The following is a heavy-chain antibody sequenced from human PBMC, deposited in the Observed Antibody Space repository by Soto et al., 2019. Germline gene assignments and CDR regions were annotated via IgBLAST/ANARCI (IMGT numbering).Heavy chain of an antibody. J-gene: IGHJ6*02. CDR2: IWYDGTNR. CDR3: ARPSTETHSYYYYCRDV. Sequence: QVQLVESGGGVVQPGRSLRRSCAASGFSFSTYGMHWVRQAPGKGLEWVAVIWYDGTNRDYADSVKGRFTISRDNSKNPLYLPMNSLSAEDTAVDYCARPSTETHSYYYYCRDVWGQGATVAVSS. D-gene: IGHD4-4*01. CDR1: GFSFSTYG. V-gene: IGHV3-33*01.